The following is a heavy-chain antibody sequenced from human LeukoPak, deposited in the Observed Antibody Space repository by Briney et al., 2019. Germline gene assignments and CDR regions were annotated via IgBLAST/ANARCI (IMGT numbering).Heavy chain of an antibody. CDR3: ARAYYGDGA. V-gene: IGHV3-33*01. D-gene: IGHD4-17*01. J-gene: IGHJ5*02. Sequence: PGGSLRLSCVASGFTFSSYGMHWVRQVPGKGLEWVAVIWYDGSKEDYADSVKGRFTISRDNSKNIVWLQMNSLRAEDTAVYYCARAYYGDGAWGQGTLVTVSS. CDR1: GFTFSSYG. CDR2: IWYDGSKE.